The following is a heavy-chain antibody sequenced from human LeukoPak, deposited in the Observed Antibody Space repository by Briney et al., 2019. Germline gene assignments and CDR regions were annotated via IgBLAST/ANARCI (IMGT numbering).Heavy chain of an antibody. CDR2: ISGSGGST. CDR1: GFTFSSYW. CDR3: AKVEYGDYSPPLFDY. Sequence: QPGGSLRLSCAASGFTFSSYWMSGVRQAPGKGLEWVSAISGSGGSTYYADSVKGRFTISRDNSKNTLYLQMNSLRAEDTAVYYCAKVEYGDYSPPLFDYWGQGTLVTVSS. D-gene: IGHD4-17*01. J-gene: IGHJ4*02. V-gene: IGHV3-23*01.